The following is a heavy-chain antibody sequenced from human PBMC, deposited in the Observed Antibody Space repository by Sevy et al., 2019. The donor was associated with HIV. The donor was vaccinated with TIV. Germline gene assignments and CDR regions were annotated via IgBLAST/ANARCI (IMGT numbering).Heavy chain of an antibody. D-gene: IGHD6-13*01. CDR1: GFTVNTYA. CDR2: INNSGGST. Sequence: GGSLRLSCAVSGFTVNTYAMSWVRQAPGKGLEWVAVINNSGGSTDYADSVRGRFSISRDNPNVYLEMNSLRVEDTAVYYCVKERVGYISSWYYFEYWGQGTLVTVSS. CDR3: VKERVGYISSWYYFEY. V-gene: IGHV3-23*01. J-gene: IGHJ4*02.